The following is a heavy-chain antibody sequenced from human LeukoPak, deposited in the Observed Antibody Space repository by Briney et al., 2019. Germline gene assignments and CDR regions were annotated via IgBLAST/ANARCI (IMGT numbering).Heavy chain of an antibody. CDR3: ARDRRYYDFWSGYYLLSYFDY. V-gene: IGHV3-53*01. J-gene: IGHJ4*02. CDR1: GFTISSSY. CDR2: IFIYRGGST. Sequence: GGSLRLSCAASGFTISSSYITWVRQAPGKGLEWVSVIFIYRGGSTYCGDSVKGRFTISRDNSKNTLYLSMNSLRAGDTAVYYCARDRRYYDFWSGYYLLSYFDYWGQGTLVTVSS. D-gene: IGHD3-3*01.